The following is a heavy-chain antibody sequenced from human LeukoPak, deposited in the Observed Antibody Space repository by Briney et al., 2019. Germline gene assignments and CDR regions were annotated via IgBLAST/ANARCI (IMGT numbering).Heavy chain of an antibody. V-gene: IGHV4-59*08. CDR2: IYYTGIT. D-gene: IGHD4-17*01. CDR1: GGSISSYH. Sequence: KPPETLSLTCTVSGGSISSYHWSWIRQPPGKGLEWSGYIYYTGITNYNPSLMSRVTISVDTSKSQFSLKMSSVTAADTAVYYCARHRSYGDYPLDYWGQGTLVTVSS. CDR3: ARHRSYGDYPLDY. J-gene: IGHJ4*02.